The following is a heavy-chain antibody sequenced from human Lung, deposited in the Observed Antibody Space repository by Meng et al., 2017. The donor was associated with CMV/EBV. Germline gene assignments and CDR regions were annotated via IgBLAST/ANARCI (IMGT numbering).Heavy chain of an antibody. Sequence: GFAFSDYYMCWIRQAPGKGLEWISYISGSGSTIYYADSMKGRISISRDNAKNSVFLQMSSLRAEDTAVYFCARGATYYYDSSGSFDQWGQGTLVTVSS. CDR2: ISGSGSTI. J-gene: IGHJ4*02. CDR1: GFAFSDYY. V-gene: IGHV3-11*01. CDR3: ARGATYYYDSSGSFDQ. D-gene: IGHD3-22*01.